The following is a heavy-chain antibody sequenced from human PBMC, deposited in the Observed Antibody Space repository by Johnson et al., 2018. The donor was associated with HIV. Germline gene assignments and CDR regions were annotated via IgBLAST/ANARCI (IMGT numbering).Heavy chain of an antibody. J-gene: IGHJ3*02. Sequence: VHLVESGGGLVQPGGSLRLSCAASGFTFSSYDMHWVRQETGKGLEWVSTIGTAGDTYYPGSVKGRLTISRENAKNSLFLQINSLRAGDTAVYYCARGESTTGAFDIWGQGTMVTVSS. CDR1: GFTFSSYD. D-gene: IGHD4-17*01. CDR3: ARGESTTGAFDI. V-gene: IGHV3-13*01. CDR2: IGTAGDT.